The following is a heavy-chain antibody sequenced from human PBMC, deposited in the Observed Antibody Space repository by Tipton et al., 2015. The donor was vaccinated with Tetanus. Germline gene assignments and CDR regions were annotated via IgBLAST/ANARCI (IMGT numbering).Heavy chain of an antibody. Sequence: EVQLVQSGGEVKKPGESLKISCKGSGYIFNNYWIGWVRQKPGKGLEWMGIIYPGDSDTRYSPSLQGQVTISVDKSINTAYLQWSSLKAADTSMFYCARAHCTDGVCNFDFWGRGALVTVAS. J-gene: IGHJ4*02. CDR1: GYIFNNYW. CDR3: ARAHCTDGVCNFDF. D-gene: IGHD2-8*01. CDR2: IYPGDSDT. V-gene: IGHV5-51*01.